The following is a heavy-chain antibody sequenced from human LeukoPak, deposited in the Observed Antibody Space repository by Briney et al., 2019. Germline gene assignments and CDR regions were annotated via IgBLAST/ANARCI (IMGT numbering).Heavy chain of an antibody. Sequence: SVKVSCKASGGTFNINAISWIRQAPGQGLEWIGGIVPIDGAPHYAQNFQDRVTITTDESTNTVYMEMTGLTYQDTAMFYCARGSEQLHNWGQGTLVTVSS. CDR1: GGTFNINA. CDR2: IVPIDGAP. J-gene: IGHJ4*02. D-gene: IGHD6-6*01. V-gene: IGHV1-69*05. CDR3: ARGSEQLHN.